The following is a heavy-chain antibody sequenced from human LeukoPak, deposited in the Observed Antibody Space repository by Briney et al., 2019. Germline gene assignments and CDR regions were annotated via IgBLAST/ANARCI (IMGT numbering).Heavy chain of an antibody. Sequence: PGGSLRLSCAASGFTFSSYAMPWVRQAPGKGLEWVAVISYDGSNKYYADSVKGRFTISRDNSKNTLYLQMNSLRAEDTAVYYRARDTQWLVLDIWGQGTMVTVSS. D-gene: IGHD6-19*01. V-gene: IGHV3-30-3*01. CDR2: ISYDGSNK. CDR3: ARDTQWLVLDI. J-gene: IGHJ3*02. CDR1: GFTFSSYA.